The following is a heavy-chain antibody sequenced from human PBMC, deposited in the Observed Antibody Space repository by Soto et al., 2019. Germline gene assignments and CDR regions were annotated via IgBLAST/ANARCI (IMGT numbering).Heavy chain of an antibody. CDR3: ARAHRCSSTSCYPSGMDV. D-gene: IGHD2-2*01. J-gene: IGHJ6*02. V-gene: IGHV1-2*02. CDR1: GYTFTGYY. CDR2: INPNTGGT. Sequence: ASVKVSCKASGYTFTGYYMHWVRQAPGQGLEWMGWINPNTGGTNYAQKVQGRVTMTRDTSISTAYMELSRLRSDDTAVYYCARAHRCSSTSCYPSGMDVWGQGTTVTVSS.